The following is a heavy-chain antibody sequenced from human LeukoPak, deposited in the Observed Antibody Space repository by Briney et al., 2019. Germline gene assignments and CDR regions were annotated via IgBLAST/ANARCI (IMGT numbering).Heavy chain of an antibody. CDR2: IWYDGSNK. V-gene: IGHV3-33*06. Sequence: GGSLRLSCAASGFTFSIYGMHWVREAPGKGLEWGAVIWYDGSNKYYADSAKGRFTISRDNSKNTLYLQMNSLRAEDTAVYYCAKDQGIQLWLSLFDYWGQGTLVTVSS. D-gene: IGHD5-18*01. J-gene: IGHJ4*02. CDR3: AKDQGIQLWLSLFDY. CDR1: GFTFSIYG.